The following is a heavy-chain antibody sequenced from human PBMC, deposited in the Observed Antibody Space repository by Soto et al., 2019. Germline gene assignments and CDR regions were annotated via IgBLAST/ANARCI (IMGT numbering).Heavy chain of an antibody. D-gene: IGHD1-7*01. Sequence: SETLSLTCTVSGGSISSSSYYWGWIRQPPGKGLEWIGSIYYSGSTYYNPSLKSRVTISVDTSKNQFSLKLSSVTAADTAVYYCARRITGTTDAFDIWGQGTMVTVSS. CDR2: IYYSGST. J-gene: IGHJ3*02. CDR1: GGSISSSSYY. CDR3: ARRITGTTDAFDI. V-gene: IGHV4-39*01.